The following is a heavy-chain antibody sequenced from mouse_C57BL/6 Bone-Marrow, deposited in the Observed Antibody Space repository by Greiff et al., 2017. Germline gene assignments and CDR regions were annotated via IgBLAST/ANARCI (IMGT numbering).Heavy chain of an antibody. CDR2: FNPNNGGT. J-gene: IGHJ3*01. CDR3: ARGNYYCSTSWFGY. D-gene: IGHD1-1*01. Sequence: EVQLQQSGPELVKPGTSVHISCKTSGYAFTEYTMHWVKQSHGKSIEWIGGFNPNNGGTTYNPRFKGKATLTVDKSSTTAYMELRSLTSEDSAVYYCARGNYYCSTSWFGYWGQGTLVTVST. CDR1: GYAFTEYT. V-gene: IGHV1-18*01.